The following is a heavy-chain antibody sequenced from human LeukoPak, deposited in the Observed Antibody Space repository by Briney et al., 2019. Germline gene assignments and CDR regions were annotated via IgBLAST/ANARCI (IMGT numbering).Heavy chain of an antibody. CDR3: ARKLTGSFDI. V-gene: IGHV3-21*01. D-gene: IGHD7-27*01. Sequence: GGSLRLSCEASGFTFSSYGMNWVRQAPGKGLEWVSSISGTSAYIYYADSVRGRFTISRDNAKNSLYLQMNSPRAEDTAVYFCARKLTGSFDIWGQGTMVTVSS. CDR1: GFTFSSYG. J-gene: IGHJ3*02. CDR2: ISGTSAYI.